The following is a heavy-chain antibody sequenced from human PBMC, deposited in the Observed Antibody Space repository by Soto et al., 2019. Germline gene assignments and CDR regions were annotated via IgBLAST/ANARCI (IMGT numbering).Heavy chain of an antibody. CDR2: IYYSGST. Sequence: PSETLSLTCIVSGGSISSGGYYWSWIRQHPGKGLEWIGYIYYSGSTYYNPSLKSRVTISVDTSKNQFSLKLSSVTAADTAVYYCARDRLLSIGDYYGMDVWGQGTTVTVSS. J-gene: IGHJ6*02. CDR3: ARDRLLSIGDYYGMDV. V-gene: IGHV4-31*03. D-gene: IGHD3-16*01. CDR1: GGSISSGGYY.